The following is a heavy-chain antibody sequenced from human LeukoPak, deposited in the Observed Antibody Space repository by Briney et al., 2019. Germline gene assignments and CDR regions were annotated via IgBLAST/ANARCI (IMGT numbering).Heavy chain of an antibody. CDR2: IYYSGST. D-gene: IGHD2-15*01. Sequence: PSETLSLTCTVSGGSISSYYWSWIRQPPGKGLEWVGYIYYSGSTNYNPSLKSRVTISVDTSKSQFSLKLNSVTAADTAVYYCARVGGGNYYYYGMDVWGQGTTVTASS. CDR1: GGSISSYY. V-gene: IGHV4-59*01. CDR3: ARVGGGNYYYYGMDV. J-gene: IGHJ6*02.